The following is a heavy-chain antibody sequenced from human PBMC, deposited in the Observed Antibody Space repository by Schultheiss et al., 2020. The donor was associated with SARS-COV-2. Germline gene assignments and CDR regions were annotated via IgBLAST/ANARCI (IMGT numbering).Heavy chain of an antibody. J-gene: IGHJ4*02. CDR2: ISGGST. CDR3: ARDFVGGYDWGTFDY. D-gene: IGHD5-12*01. Sequence: GESLKISCAASGFTVSSNEMSWVRQAPGKGLEWVSSISGGSTYYADSRKGRFTISRDNSKNTLYLQMNSLRAEDTAVYYCARDFVGGYDWGTFDYWGQGTLVTVSS. V-gene: IGHV3-38-3*01. CDR1: GFTVSSNE.